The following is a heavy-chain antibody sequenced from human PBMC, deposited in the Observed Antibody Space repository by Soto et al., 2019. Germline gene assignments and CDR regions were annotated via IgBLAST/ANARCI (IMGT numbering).Heavy chain of an antibody. CDR2: IIPIFGTA. D-gene: IGHD3-3*02. V-gene: IGHV1-69*13. Sequence: ASVKVSCKASGGTFSSYAISWVRQAPGQGLEWMGGIIPIFGTANYAQKFQGRVTITADESTSTAYMELSSLRSEDTAVYYCARRRSVFGVVPLPLYGMDVWGQGTTVTVSS. J-gene: IGHJ6*02. CDR1: GGTFSSYA. CDR3: ARRRSVFGVVPLPLYGMDV.